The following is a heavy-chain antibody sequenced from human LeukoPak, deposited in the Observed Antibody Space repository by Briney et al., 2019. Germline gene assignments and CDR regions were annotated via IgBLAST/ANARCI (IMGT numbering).Heavy chain of an antibody. CDR3: ARAGGNCGGDCYFDY. J-gene: IGHJ4*02. V-gene: IGHV4-39*07. CDR1: GGSISSSSYY. D-gene: IGHD2-21*02. CDR2: IYYSGST. Sequence: SETLSLTCTVSGGSISSSSYYWGCIRQPPGKGLEWIGSIYYSGSTYYNPSLKSRATISVDTSKNQLSLKLSSVTAADTAVYYCARAGGNCGGDCYFDYWGQGTLVTVSS.